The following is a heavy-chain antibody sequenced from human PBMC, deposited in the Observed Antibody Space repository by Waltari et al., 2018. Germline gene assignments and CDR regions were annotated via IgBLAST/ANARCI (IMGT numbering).Heavy chain of an antibody. CDR2: SKPNSGGT. CDR3: ARDGLGYQLPDY. Sequence: QVQLVQSGAEVKKPGASVKVSCKASGYTFTGYYMHWVRQAPGQGLEWMGRSKPNSGGTNYAQKFQGRVTMTRDTSISTAYMELSRLRSEDTAVYYCARDGLGYQLPDYWGQGTLVTVSS. CDR1: GYTFTGYY. V-gene: IGHV1-2*06. J-gene: IGHJ4*02. D-gene: IGHD2-2*01.